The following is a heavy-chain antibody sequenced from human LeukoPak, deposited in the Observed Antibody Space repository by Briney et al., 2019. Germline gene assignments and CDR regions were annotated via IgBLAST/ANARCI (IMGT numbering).Heavy chain of an antibody. CDR3: ANPNDYVSWSPPNDY. CDR2: IHYDGGSK. Sequence: PGGSLRLSCAASGFTFSSYGMHWVRQAPGKGREWVAFIHYDGGSKYYADSVKGRFTISRDNSKNTLYPQMNSLRAEDTALHARANPNDYVSWSPPNDYRGQVTPVTVSS. D-gene: IGHD3-16*01. V-gene: IGHV3-30*02. CDR1: GFTFSSYG. J-gene: IGHJ4*02.